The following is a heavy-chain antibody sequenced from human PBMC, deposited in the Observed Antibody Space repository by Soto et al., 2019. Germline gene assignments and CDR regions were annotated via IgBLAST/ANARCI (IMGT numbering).Heavy chain of an antibody. J-gene: IGHJ4*02. CDR3: AHSPPTMIAAV. CDR2: IYWDDDK. V-gene: IGHV2-5*02. Sequence: QITLKESGPTLVKPTQTLTLTCTFSGFSLSTSGVGVGWIRQPPGKALEWLALIYWDDDKRYSPSLKSRLTLTKDTAKTQGVLTIPNMDPLDTATYYSAHSPPTMIAAVWGQGTLVTVSS. CDR1: GFSLSTSGVG. D-gene: IGHD3-22*01.